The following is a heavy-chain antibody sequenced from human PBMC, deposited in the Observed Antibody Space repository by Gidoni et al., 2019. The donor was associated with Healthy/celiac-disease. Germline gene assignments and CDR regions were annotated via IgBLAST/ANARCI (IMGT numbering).Heavy chain of an antibody. CDR2: IIPIFGSA. Sequence: QVQLVQSGAEVKKHRYSVKVSCKASGGTFSSYAISWVRQAPGQWLEWMGGIIPIFGSANYAQTFQGGVTIPAYKSTSTAYMVLSSLRSEDMAVYYCARGSGIAAPGGYWGQGTLVTVSS. D-gene: IGHD6-25*01. CDR3: ARGSGIAAPGGY. J-gene: IGHJ4*02. CDR1: GGTFSSYA. V-gene: IGHV1-69*06.